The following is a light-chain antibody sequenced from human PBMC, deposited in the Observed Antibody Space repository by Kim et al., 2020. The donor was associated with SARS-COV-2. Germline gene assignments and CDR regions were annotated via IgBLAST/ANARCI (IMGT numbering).Light chain of an antibody. J-gene: IGKJ1*01. CDR2: KAA. CDR1: QNINTW. V-gene: IGKV1-5*03. CDR3: QQYNSYWT. Sequence: SADGGDRVTITCQASQNINTWLAWYQQKPGKAPKVLIYKAASLESGVPSRFSGRGSGTEFTLTISSLQPDDFATYYCQQYNSYWTFGQGTKVDIK.